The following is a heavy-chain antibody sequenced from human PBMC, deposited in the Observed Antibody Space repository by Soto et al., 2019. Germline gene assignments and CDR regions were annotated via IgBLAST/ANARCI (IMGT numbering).Heavy chain of an antibody. Sequence: QLQLQESGPGLVKPSETLSLTCTVSGGSISSSSYYWGWIRQPPGKGLEWIGSIYYSGSTYYNPSLKSRVTISVDTSKNQFSLKLSSVTAADTAVYYCARLGSTSRGWFDPWGQGTLVTVSS. CDR2: IYYSGST. D-gene: IGHD2-2*01. J-gene: IGHJ5*02. CDR3: ARLGSTSRGWFDP. V-gene: IGHV4-39*01. CDR1: GGSISSSSYY.